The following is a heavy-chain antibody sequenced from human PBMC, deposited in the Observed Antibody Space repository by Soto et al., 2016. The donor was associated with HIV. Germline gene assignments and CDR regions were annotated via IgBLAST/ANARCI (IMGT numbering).Heavy chain of an antibody. CDR3: AIETTVTTDDY. J-gene: IGHJ4*02. CDR2: IYSGGST. CDR1: GFTVSSNY. Sequence: EVQLVESGGGLVQPGGSLRLSCAASGFTVSSNYMSWVRQAPGKGLEWVSVIYSGGSTYYADSVKGRFTISRDNSKNTLYLQMNSLRAEDTAVYYCAIETTVTTDDYWGQGTLVTVSS. D-gene: IGHD4-17*01. V-gene: IGHV3-66*01.